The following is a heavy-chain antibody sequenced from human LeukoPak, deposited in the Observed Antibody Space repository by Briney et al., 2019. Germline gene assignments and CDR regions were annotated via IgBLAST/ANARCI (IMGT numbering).Heavy chain of an antibody. CDR2: INHSGST. CDR1: AGSISSSSYY. CDR3: ATGYSYGY. Sequence: PSETLSLTCTVAAGSISSSSYYWGWIRDPPGKGLEWIGEINHSGSTNYNPSLKRRVTISVDTSKNQFSLKLSSVTAADTAVYYCATGYSYGYWGQGTLVTVSS. D-gene: IGHD5-18*01. J-gene: IGHJ4*02. V-gene: IGHV4-39*07.